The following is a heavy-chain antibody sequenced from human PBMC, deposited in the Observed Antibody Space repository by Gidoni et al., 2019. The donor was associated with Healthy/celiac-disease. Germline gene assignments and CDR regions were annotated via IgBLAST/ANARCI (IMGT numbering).Heavy chain of an antibody. Sequence: EVQLLESGGGLVHPGGSLSLSCAASGFTFSSYAMSWVRQAPGKGLEWVAAISGSGGSTYYADSVKGRFTISRDNSKNTLYLQMNSLRAEDTAVYYCAKETPVIQLLFDYWGQGTLVTVSS. CDR1: GFTFSSYA. D-gene: IGHD5-18*01. J-gene: IGHJ4*02. V-gene: IGHV3-23*01. CDR3: AKETPVIQLLFDY. CDR2: ISGSGGST.